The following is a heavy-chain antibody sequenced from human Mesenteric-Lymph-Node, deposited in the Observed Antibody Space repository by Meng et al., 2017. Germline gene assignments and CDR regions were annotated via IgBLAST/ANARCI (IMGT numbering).Heavy chain of an antibody. V-gene: IGHV1-69*06. CDR1: GGTFSSYA. CDR2: IIPIFGTA. D-gene: IGHD6-19*01. Sequence: SVKVSCKASGGTFSSYAISWVRQAPGQGLEWMGGIIPIFGTANYAQKFQGRVTITADKSTSTAYMELSSLRSEDTAVYYCARGLYSSGWSPYFDYWGQGALVTVSS. J-gene: IGHJ4*02. CDR3: ARGLYSSGWSPYFDY.